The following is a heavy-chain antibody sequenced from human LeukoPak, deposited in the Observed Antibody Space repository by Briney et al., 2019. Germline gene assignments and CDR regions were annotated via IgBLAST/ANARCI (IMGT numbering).Heavy chain of an antibody. Sequence: GGSLRLSCAASGFTFSSYSMNWVRQAPGKGLEWVSSISSSSSYIYYADSVKARFTISRDNAKNSLYLQMNSLRAEDTAVYYCARPAKSGATIGWGQGTLVTVSS. V-gene: IGHV3-21*01. CDR2: ISSSSSYI. CDR3: ARPAKSGATIG. D-gene: IGHD5-12*01. CDR1: GFTFSSYS. J-gene: IGHJ4*02.